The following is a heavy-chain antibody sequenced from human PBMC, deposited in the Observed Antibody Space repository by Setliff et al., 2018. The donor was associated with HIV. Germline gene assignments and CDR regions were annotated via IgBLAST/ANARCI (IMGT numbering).Heavy chain of an antibody. CDR2: INPRAGTT. D-gene: IGHD3-22*01. Sequence: ASVKVSCKASGYTFTTYYIHWVQQAPGQGLEWMGLINPRAGTTSYAQKFLGRVTMTRDTSTRTFYMELSSLRSDDTAVYYCARDPYDSSGYHFDFWGQGTLVTVSS. V-gene: IGHV1-46*01. CDR1: GYTFTTYY. CDR3: ARDPYDSSGYHFDF. J-gene: IGHJ4*02.